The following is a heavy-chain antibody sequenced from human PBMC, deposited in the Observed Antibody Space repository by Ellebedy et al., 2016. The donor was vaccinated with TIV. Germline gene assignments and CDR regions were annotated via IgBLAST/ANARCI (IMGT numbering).Heavy chain of an antibody. CDR1: GFTSGDYA. Sequence: PGGSLRLSCTASGFTSGDYAMSWVRQAPGKGLEWVGFIRSKAYGGTTEYAASVKGRFTISRDDSKSIAYLQMNSLKTEDTAVYYCTRFIVRWVDYWGQGTLVTVSS. J-gene: IGHJ4*02. CDR3: TRFIVRWVDY. V-gene: IGHV3-49*04. D-gene: IGHD3-10*01. CDR2: IRSKAYGGTT.